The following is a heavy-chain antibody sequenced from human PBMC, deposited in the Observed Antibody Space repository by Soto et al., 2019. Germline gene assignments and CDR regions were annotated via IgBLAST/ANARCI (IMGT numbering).Heavy chain of an antibody. V-gene: IGHV1-69*02. Sequence: QVQLVQSGAEVKKPGSSVKVSCKASGGTFSSYSISWVRQAPGQGLEWMGRIIPILGIANYAQKFQGRVTITADKSTSTAYMELSSLRSEDTAVYYCARNKALDDFDIWGQGTMVTVSS. J-gene: IGHJ3*02. CDR3: ARNKALDDFDI. CDR1: GGTFSSYS. CDR2: IIPILGIA.